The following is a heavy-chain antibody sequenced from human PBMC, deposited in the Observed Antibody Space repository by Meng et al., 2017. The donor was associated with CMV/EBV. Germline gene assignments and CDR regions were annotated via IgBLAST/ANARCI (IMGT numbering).Heavy chain of an antibody. V-gene: IGHV4-34*01. Sequence: QLQQQGEVLLKPSVPSSPPCAVYGGSFIGYYWSWIRQPPGKGLEWIGEINHSGSTNYNPSLKSRVTISVDTSKNQFSLKLSSVTAADTAVYYCARESMVRGEDWGQGTLVTVSS. J-gene: IGHJ4*02. CDR3: ARESMVRGED. CDR1: GGSFIGYY. D-gene: IGHD3-10*01. CDR2: INHSGST.